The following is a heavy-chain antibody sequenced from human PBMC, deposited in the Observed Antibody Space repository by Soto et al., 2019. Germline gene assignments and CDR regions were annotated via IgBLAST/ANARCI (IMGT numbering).Heavy chain of an antibody. Sequence: GGSLRLSCAASGFTFSSYWMSWVQQAQGKGLEWVANIKQDGSEKYYVDSVKGRFTISRDNAKNSLYLQMKSVSAEVTAVYSCATGGPLLITMVRGVQNYFDYWGQGTLVTVSS. CDR3: ATGGPLLITMVRGVQNYFDY. V-gene: IGHV3-7*03. CDR2: IKQDGSEK. CDR1: GFTFSSYW. J-gene: IGHJ4*02. D-gene: IGHD3-10*01.